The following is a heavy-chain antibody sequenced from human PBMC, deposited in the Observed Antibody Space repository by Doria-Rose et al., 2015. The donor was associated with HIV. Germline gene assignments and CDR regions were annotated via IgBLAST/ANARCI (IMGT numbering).Heavy chain of an antibody. CDR1: GFSFESYA. Sequence: VQLVQSGGGLVQPGRSLRLSCVGCGFSFESYAMHWVRLAPVKGLEWVAGISWTRDAKGTAVYVECRLTSSRDNAKKSVYLEMRSLRPEDTAFYYCAKAPIIGPKYYFYMDVWGKGTSVTVSS. CDR3: AKAPIIGPKYYFYMDV. V-gene: IGHV3-9*01. J-gene: IGHJ6*03. CDR2: ISWTRDAK. D-gene: IGHD3-3*01.